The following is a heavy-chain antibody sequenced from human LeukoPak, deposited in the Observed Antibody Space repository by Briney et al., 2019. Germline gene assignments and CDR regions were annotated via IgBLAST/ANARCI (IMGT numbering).Heavy chain of an antibody. CDR1: GFTFSSYA. J-gene: IGHJ4*02. CDR2: ISGSGGST. V-gene: IGHV3-23*01. Sequence: GGSLRLSCAASGFTFSSYAMSWVRQAPGKGLEWVSTISGSGGSTYYADSVKGRFTISRDNSKNTLYLQMNSLRAEDTAVYYCAKQSRRRGYPYGGKKNYWGQGTLVTVSS. CDR3: AKQSRRRGYPYGGKKNY. D-gene: IGHD4-23*01.